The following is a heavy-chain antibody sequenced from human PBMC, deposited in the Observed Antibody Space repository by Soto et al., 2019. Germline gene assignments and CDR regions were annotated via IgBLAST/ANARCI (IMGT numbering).Heavy chain of an antibody. CDR3: ANNPLATTGGIDYFQH. Sequence: GGSLRLSCAATGFMFSNFALSRVRQAPGMGLEWVSSIKPTGSNTYYADSVKGRFTISRDNSKNTLYLHMDGLRAEDTAIYFCANNPLATTGGIDYFQHWGRGILVTVSS. J-gene: IGHJ1*01. D-gene: IGHD2-15*01. CDR2: IKPTGSNT. CDR1: GFMFSNFA. V-gene: IGHV3-23*01.